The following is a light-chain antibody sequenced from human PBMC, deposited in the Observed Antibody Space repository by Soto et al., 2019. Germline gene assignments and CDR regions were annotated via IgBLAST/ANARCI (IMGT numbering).Light chain of an antibody. J-gene: IGKJ4*01. CDR3: QQYGSSPLT. CDR2: GAS. CDR1: QSVSSNY. V-gene: IGKV3-20*01. Sequence: EIVLTQSPCNLALSPGESATLSCRASQSVSSNYLAWYHQKPGQXHRLLIYGASSRATGIPDRFSGSESGTDLTITISRLEPEDGEVYDGQQYGSSPLTFGGGTKVDIK.